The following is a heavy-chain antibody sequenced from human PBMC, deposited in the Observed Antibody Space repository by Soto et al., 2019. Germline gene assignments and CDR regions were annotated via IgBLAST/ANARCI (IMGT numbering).Heavy chain of an antibody. CDR3: ARDLWHYGSGRSYYYYGMDV. CDR1: GYTFTSYA. V-gene: IGHV1-3*01. Sequence: GASVKVSCKASGYTFTSYAMHWVRQAPGQRLEWMGWINAGNGNTKYSQKFQGRVTITRDTSASTAYMELSSLRSEDTAVYYCARDLWHYGSGRSYYYYGMDVWGQGTTVTVSS. CDR2: INAGNGNT. D-gene: IGHD3-10*01. J-gene: IGHJ6*02.